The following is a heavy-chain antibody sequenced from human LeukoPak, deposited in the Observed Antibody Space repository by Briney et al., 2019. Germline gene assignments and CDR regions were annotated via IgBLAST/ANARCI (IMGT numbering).Heavy chain of an antibody. CDR1: GFTFSSYG. J-gene: IGHJ4*02. CDR3: ASAAGPFDN. D-gene: IGHD6-13*01. Sequence: GGSLRLSCAASGFTFSSYGMHWVRQAPGKGLEWVAVISYDGSNKYYADSVKGRFTISRDNSKNTLYLEMNSLRAEDTAVYYCASAAGPFDNWGQGTLVTVSS. V-gene: IGHV3-30*03. CDR2: ISYDGSNK.